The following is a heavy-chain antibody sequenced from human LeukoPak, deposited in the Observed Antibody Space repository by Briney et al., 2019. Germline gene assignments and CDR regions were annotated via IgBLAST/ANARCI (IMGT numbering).Heavy chain of an antibody. D-gene: IGHD7-27*01. V-gene: IGHV3-66*01. CDR2: IYSGGST. Sequence: GGSLRLSCAASGFTVSSNYMSWVRQAPGKGLEWVSVIYSGGSTYYADSVKGRFTISRDNSKNTLYLQMNSLRAEDTAVYYCARNLLGISYFDYWGQGTLVTVP. CDR1: GFTVSSNY. CDR3: ARNLLGISYFDY. J-gene: IGHJ4*02.